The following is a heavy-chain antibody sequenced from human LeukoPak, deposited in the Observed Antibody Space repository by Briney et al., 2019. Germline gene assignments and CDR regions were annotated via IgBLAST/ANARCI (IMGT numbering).Heavy chain of an antibody. CDR1: GYTFTSYD. J-gene: IGHJ5*02. CDR3: AGGIWYCSGGSCYLNWFDP. Sequence: GASVKVSCKASGYTFTSYDINWVRQATGQGLEWMGWMNPNSGNTGYAQKFQGRVTMTRNTSISTAYMELSSLRSEDTAVYYCAGGIWYCSGGSCYLNWFDPWGQGTLVTVSS. V-gene: IGHV1-8*01. D-gene: IGHD2-15*01. CDR2: MNPNSGNT.